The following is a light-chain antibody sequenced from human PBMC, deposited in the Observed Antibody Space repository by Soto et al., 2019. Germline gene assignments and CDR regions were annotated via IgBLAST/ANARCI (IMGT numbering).Light chain of an antibody. J-gene: IGLJ1*01. CDR2: EGS. CDR1: SSDVGSYNL. CDR3: CSYAGSSTPYV. Sequence: QSARTQPASGSGSPGQSITISCTGTSSDVGSYNLVSWYQQHPGKAPKLMIYEGSKRPSGVSNRFSGSKSGNTASLTISGLQAEDEADYYCCSYAGSSTPYVFGTGTKVTVL. V-gene: IGLV2-23*01.